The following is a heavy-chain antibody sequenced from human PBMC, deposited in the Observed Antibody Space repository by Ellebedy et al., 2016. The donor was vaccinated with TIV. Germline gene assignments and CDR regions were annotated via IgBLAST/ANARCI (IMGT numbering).Heavy chain of an antibody. CDR2: ISSDGSNT. CDR3: AKGSSSGFTYDRVGFEY. D-gene: IGHD3-22*01. Sequence: GGSLRLSCAASGFTFSSFAMHWVRQAPGKGLEWLSVISSDGSNTYHADSVKGRFTITRDNSKNTLYLQMIRLRTEDTAVYFCAKGSSSGFTYDRVGFEYWGQGALVTVSS. CDR1: GFTFSSFA. J-gene: IGHJ4*02. V-gene: IGHV3-23*01.